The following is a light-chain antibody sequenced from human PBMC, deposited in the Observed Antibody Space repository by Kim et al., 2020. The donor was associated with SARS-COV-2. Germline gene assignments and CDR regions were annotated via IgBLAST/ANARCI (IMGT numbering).Light chain of an antibody. Sequence: EIVLTQSPGTLSLSPGERATLSCRASQSVGSSFAWYQQKPGQAPRLLIYDAFSRATGIPPRFSASGSGTDFTLTISSLEPEDFAVYYCQQRGNWPLTFGQGTKVDIK. J-gene: IGKJ1*01. V-gene: IGKV3-11*01. CDR3: QQRGNWPLT. CDR1: QSVGSS. CDR2: DAF.